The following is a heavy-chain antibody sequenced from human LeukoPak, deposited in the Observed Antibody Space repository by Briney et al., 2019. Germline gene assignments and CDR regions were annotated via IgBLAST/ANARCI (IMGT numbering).Heavy chain of an antibody. CDR2: ISWNSGSI. CDR3: AKGIGITAAGIDY. V-gene: IGHV3-9*03. J-gene: IGHJ4*02. Sequence: GGSLRLSCAASGFIFDDYAMHWVRQAPGKGLKWVSGISWNSGSIGYADSVKGRFTISRDNAKNSLYLQMNSLRAEDMALYYCAKGIGITAAGIDYWGQGTLVTVSS. D-gene: IGHD6-13*01. CDR1: GFIFDDYA.